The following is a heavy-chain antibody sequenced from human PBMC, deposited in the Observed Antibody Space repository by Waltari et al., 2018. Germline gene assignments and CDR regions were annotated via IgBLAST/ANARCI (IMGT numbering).Heavy chain of an antibody. CDR3: AGGDHNYYYYYMDV. V-gene: IGHV1-69*05. J-gene: IGHJ6*03. CDR1: SSYA. CDR2: IIPIFGTA. Sequence: SSYAISWVRQAPGQGLEWMGGIIPIFGTANYAQKFQGRVTITTDESTSTAYMELSSLRSEDTAVYYCAGGDHNYYYYYMDVWGKGTTVTVSS. D-gene: IGHD4-17*01.